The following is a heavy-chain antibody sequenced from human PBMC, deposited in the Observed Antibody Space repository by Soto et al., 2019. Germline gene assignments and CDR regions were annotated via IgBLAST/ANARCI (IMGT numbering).Heavy chain of an antibody. CDR2: IIPILGIA. CDR1: GGTFSSYT. D-gene: IGHD3-22*01. J-gene: IGHJ4*02. CDR3: ARGTYDSSGYYPEWYFDY. Sequence: QVQLVQSGAEVKKPGSSVKVSCKASGGTFSSYTISWVRQAPGQGLEWMGRIIPILGIANYAQQFQGRVTITADKSTSTAYMELSSLRSEDTAVYYCARGTYDSSGYYPEWYFDYWGQGTLVTVSS. V-gene: IGHV1-69*02.